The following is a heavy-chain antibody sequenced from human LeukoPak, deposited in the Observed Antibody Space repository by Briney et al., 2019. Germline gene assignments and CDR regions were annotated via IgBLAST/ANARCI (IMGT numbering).Heavy chain of an antibody. Sequence: PGGSLRLSCAASGFTFSSYWMSWVRQAPGKGLEWVANIKQDGSEKYYVDSVKGRFTISRDNAKNSLYLQMNSLRAEDTAVYYCAKDLERHIVVVTASAVDYWGQGTLVTVSS. CDR2: IKQDGSEK. CDR3: AKDLERHIVVVTASAVDY. V-gene: IGHV3-7*01. D-gene: IGHD2-21*02. J-gene: IGHJ4*02. CDR1: GFTFSSYW.